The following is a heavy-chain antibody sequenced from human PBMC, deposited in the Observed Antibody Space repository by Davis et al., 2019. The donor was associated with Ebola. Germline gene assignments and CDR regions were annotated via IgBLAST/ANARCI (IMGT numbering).Heavy chain of an antibody. CDR3: AGFGIAAARFDY. V-gene: IGHV4-61*01. D-gene: IGHD6-13*01. Sequence: PSETLSLTCTVSGGSVSSGSYYWSWIRQPPGKGLEWIGYIYYSGSTNYNPSLKSRVTISVDTSKNQFSLKLSSVTAADTAVYYCAGFGIAAARFDYWGQGTLVTVSS. CDR2: IYYSGST. J-gene: IGHJ4*02. CDR1: GGSVSSGSYY.